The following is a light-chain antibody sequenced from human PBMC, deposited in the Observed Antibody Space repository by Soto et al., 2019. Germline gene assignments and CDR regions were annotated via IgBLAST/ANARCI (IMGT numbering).Light chain of an antibody. V-gene: IGKV3-20*01. CDR3: QQYGRSPWS. Sequence: EIVLTQSAGTLSLSPGERATLSCRASQSVSSSDLAWYQQKPGKAPRLLIYGASSRATRLPDRFRGSGSGTDFTLTISRVEPEDFAVYYCQQYGRSPWSFGQGNKVEIK. CDR2: GAS. J-gene: IGKJ1*01. CDR1: QSVSSSD.